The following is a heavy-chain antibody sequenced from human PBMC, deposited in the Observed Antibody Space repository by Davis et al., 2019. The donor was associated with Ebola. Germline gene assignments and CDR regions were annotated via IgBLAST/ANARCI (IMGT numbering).Heavy chain of an antibody. CDR2: INPNSGGT. Sequence: ASVKVSCKASGYTFTGYYMHWVRQAPAQGLEWMGRINPNSGGTNYAQNFQGRVTMTRDTSISTAYMELSRLRSDDKAVYYCAREGYYYDSSGYALDYWGQGTLVTVSS. CDR1: GYTFTGYY. D-gene: IGHD3-22*01. CDR3: AREGYYYDSSGYALDY. J-gene: IGHJ4*02. V-gene: IGHV1-2*06.